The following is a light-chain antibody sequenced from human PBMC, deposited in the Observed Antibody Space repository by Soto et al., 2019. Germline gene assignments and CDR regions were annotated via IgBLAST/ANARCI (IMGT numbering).Light chain of an antibody. CDR1: QTIRSW. Sequence: DIKMTKSPSTLSGSVGDRVTITCRASQTIRSWLAWYQQKPGKAPKLLIYKASTLKSGVPSRFSGSGSGTEFTLTISSLQPDDFATYYCQHYNSYSEAFGQGTKVDIK. J-gene: IGKJ1*01. V-gene: IGKV1-5*03. CDR2: KAS. CDR3: QHYNSYSEA.